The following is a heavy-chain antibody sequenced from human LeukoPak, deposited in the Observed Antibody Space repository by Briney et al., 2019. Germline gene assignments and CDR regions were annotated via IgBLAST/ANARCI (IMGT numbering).Heavy chain of an antibody. J-gene: IGHJ3*02. Sequence: PSETLSLTCTVSGGSISSSSYYWAWIRQPPGKGLEWIVSIYYSGNTYYKSSLKSRVTIAVYTSKNQFSLKLNSVTAADTAVYYCARESYYDSSGYSHDAFDIWGQGTMVTVSS. CDR1: GGSISSSSYY. D-gene: IGHD3-22*01. V-gene: IGHV4-39*07. CDR3: ARESYYDSSGYSHDAFDI. CDR2: IYYSGNT.